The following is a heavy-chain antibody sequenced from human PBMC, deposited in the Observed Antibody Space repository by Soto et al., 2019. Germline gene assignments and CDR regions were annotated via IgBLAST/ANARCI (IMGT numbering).Heavy chain of an antibody. V-gene: IGHV4-31*03. CDR2: IYYSGST. CDR1: GCSISSGGYY. Sequence: QVQLQESGPGLVKPSQTLSLTCTVSGCSISSGGYYWSWIRQHPGKGLESIGYIYYSGSTYYNPSLKSRVTISVDRSKNQVSVKLSSVTAAETAVYSGARASPSTTCWFDPWGQGTLVTVSS. D-gene: IGHD4-17*01. CDR3: ARASPSTTCWFDP. J-gene: IGHJ5*02.